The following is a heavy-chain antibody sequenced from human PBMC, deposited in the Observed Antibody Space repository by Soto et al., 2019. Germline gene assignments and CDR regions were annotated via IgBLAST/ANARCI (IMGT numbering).Heavy chain of an antibody. Sequence: GASVKVSCKASGYTFTGYYMHWVRQAPGQGLEWMGWINPNSGGTNYAQKFQGRVTMTRDTSISTAYMELSRLRSDDTAVYYCARDLDTAMVYYYYYGMDVWGQGTTVTVSS. J-gene: IGHJ6*02. CDR1: GYTFTGYY. D-gene: IGHD5-18*01. CDR3: ARDLDTAMVYYYYYGMDV. CDR2: INPNSGGT. V-gene: IGHV1-2*02.